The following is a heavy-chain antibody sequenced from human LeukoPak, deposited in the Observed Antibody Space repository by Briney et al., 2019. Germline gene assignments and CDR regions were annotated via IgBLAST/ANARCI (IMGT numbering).Heavy chain of an antibody. Sequence: PGGSLRLSCAASGFTFSSFGMNWVRQAPGKGLEWVSYISSSSNTIYYADSVKGRFTISRDNAKNSLYLQMNSLRDEDTALYYCVKDMGAAAGIKPFDYWGQGTLVTVSS. CDR1: GFTFSSFG. CDR2: ISSSSNTI. D-gene: IGHD6-13*01. CDR3: VKDMGAAAGIKPFDY. J-gene: IGHJ4*02. V-gene: IGHV3-48*02.